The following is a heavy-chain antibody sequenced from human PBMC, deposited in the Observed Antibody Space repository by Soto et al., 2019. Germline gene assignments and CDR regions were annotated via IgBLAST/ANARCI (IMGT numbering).Heavy chain of an antibody. V-gene: IGHV3-21*01. Sequence: EVQLVESGGGLVKPGGSLRLSCAASGFTFSSYSMNWVRQAPGKGLEWVSSISSSSSYIYYADSVKGRVTISRDNAKNSLYLQMNSLRAEDTAVYYCARDKRSSGWYEDYWGQGTLVTVSS. CDR1: GFTFSSYS. D-gene: IGHD6-19*01. CDR2: ISSSSSYI. J-gene: IGHJ4*02. CDR3: ARDKRSSGWYEDY.